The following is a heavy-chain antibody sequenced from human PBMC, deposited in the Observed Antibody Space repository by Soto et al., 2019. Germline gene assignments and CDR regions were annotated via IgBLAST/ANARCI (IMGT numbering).Heavy chain of an antibody. V-gene: IGHV4-34*01. Sequence: LSLTCSFDGCSFSGYDWSWIRHPPGNGRDFTLEINHSGSTNYNPSLKSRVTIAVDTSKNQFSLKLSSVTAADTAVYYCARKGAIVVVPAAIKGYYYYGMDVWGQGTTVTVSS. D-gene: IGHD2-2*02. CDR2: INHSGST. CDR3: ARKGAIVVVPAAIKGYYYYGMDV. CDR1: GCSFSGYD. J-gene: IGHJ6*02.